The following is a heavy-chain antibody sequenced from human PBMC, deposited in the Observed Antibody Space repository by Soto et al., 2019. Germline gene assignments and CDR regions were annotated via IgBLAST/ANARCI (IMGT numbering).Heavy chain of an antibody. D-gene: IGHD4-17*01. V-gene: IGHV1-2*02. CDR1: GYTFTGYY. CDR3: ARGLVTVNSFDI. J-gene: IGHJ3*02. CDR2: INPNSGGT. Sequence: QVQLVQSGAEVKKPGASVKVSCKASGYTFTGYYMHWVRQAPGQGLEWMGWINPNSGGTNHAQKFQGRVTMTRDTAISTAYIELSRLRSDATTVYYCARGLVTVNSFDIWGQGTMVTVSS.